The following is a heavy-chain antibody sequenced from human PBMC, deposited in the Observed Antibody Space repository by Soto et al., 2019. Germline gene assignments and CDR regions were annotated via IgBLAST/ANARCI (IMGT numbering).Heavy chain of an antibody. CDR2: IVPIYGTA. J-gene: IGHJ4*02. CDR1: GGTFSSYR. Sequence: SVKVSCKASGGTFSSYRINWVRQAPGQGLEWAGGIVPIYGTADYAQKFQGRVTITADESARTSYMELRSLRSEDTAVYYCVRDSWANRSSSWGQGTLVTVSS. CDR3: VRDSWANRSSS. D-gene: IGHD6-13*01. V-gene: IGHV1-69*13.